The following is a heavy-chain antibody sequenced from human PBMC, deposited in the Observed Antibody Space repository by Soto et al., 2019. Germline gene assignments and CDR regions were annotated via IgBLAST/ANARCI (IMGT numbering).Heavy chain of an antibody. J-gene: IGHJ6*02. CDR1: GFTVSSNY. Sequence: EVQLVESGGGLIQPGGSLRLSCAASGFTVSSNYMSWVRQAPGKGLEWVSVIYSGGSTYYADSVKGRFTISRDNSKNTLYLQMNSLRAEDTAVYYCARTVPPYYYGMDVWGQGTTVTVSS. D-gene: IGHD2-2*01. V-gene: IGHV3-53*01. CDR3: ARTVPPYYYGMDV. CDR2: IYSGGST.